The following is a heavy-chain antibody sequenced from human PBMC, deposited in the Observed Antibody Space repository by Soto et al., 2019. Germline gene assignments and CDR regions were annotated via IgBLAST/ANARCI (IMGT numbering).Heavy chain of an antibody. CDR1: GGTFSSYT. J-gene: IGHJ3*02. Sequence: QVQLVQSGAEVKKPGSSVKVSCKASGGTFSSYTISWVRQAPGQGLEWMGRIIPILGIANYAQKVQGRVTITADKSTSTAYMELSSLRSEDTAVYYCASDLLTGDLGAFDIWGQGTMVTVSS. CDR3: ASDLLTGDLGAFDI. D-gene: IGHD3-9*01. V-gene: IGHV1-69*02. CDR2: IIPILGIA.